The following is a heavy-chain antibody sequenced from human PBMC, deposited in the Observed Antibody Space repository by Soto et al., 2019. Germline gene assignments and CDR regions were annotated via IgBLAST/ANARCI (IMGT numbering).Heavy chain of an antibody. CDR3: AKAKFDFWSGYWSPSLDF. V-gene: IGHV1-2*02. Sequence: ASVNVSCKSSGYTFTGYYIHWVRQAPGQGLEWMGWINPNSGGTNYAQKFQGRVTVTRDTSITTAYLELTRLQSDDTAVYYCAKAKFDFWSGYWSPSLDFWGQGTLVTVSS. J-gene: IGHJ4*02. CDR1: GYTFTGYY. D-gene: IGHD3-3*01. CDR2: INPNSGGT.